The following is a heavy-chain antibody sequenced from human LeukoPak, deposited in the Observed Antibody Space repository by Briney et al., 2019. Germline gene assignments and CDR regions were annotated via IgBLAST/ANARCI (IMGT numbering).Heavy chain of an antibody. V-gene: IGHV1-8*01. Sequence: ASVKVSCKASGYTFTSYDINWVRQATGQGLEWMGWMNPNSGNTGYAQKFQGRVTMTRNTSISTAYMELSSLRSEDTAVYYCARTRLRSYLAYCGDDCYSGDAFDIWGQGTMVTVSS. D-gene: IGHD2-21*02. CDR3: ARTRLRSYLAYCGDDCYSGDAFDI. CDR2: MNPNSGNT. J-gene: IGHJ3*02. CDR1: GYTFTSYD.